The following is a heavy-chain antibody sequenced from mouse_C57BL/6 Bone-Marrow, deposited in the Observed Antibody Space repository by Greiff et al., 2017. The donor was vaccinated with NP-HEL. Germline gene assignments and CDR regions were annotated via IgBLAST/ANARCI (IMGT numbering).Heavy chain of an antibody. D-gene: IGHD1-1*01. CDR3: ARGYYGSSYNAFAY. V-gene: IGHV1-78*01. CDR2: IYPRDGST. J-gene: IGHJ2*01. CDR1: GYTFTDHT. Sequence: VQLQESDAELVKPGASVKISCKVSGYTFTDHTIHWMKQRPEQGLEWIGYIYPRDGSTKYNEKFKGKATLTADKSSSTANMQLNSLTSEDSAVYFCARGYYGSSYNAFAYWGQGTTLTVSS.